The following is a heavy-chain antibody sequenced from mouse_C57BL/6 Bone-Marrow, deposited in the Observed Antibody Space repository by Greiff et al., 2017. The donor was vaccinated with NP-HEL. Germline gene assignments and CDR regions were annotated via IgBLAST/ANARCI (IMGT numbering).Heavy chain of an antibody. V-gene: IGHV5-4*01. J-gene: IGHJ3*01. D-gene: IGHD1-1*01. Sequence: EVQLVESGGGLVKPGGSLKLSCAASGFTFSSYAMSWVRQTPEKRLEWVATISDGGSYTYYPDNVKGRFTISRDNAKNNLYLQMSHLKSEDTAMYYCAGYGSSSFAYWGQGTLVTVSA. CDR1: GFTFSSYA. CDR2: ISDGGSYT. CDR3: AGYGSSSFAY.